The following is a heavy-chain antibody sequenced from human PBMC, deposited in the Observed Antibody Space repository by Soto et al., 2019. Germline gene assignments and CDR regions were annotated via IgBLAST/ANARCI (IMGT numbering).Heavy chain of an antibody. D-gene: IGHD4-17*01. CDR2: ISWNSGSI. V-gene: IGHV3-9*01. CDR3: AKAAMTTVSRGAFDI. J-gene: IGHJ3*02. Sequence: EVQLVESGGGLVQPGRSLRLSCAASGFTFDDYAMHWVRQAQGKGLEWVSGISWNSGSIGYADSVKGRFTISRDNAKNSLYRQMNSLRAEDKALYDCAKAAMTTVSRGAFDIWGVGTMVTVCS. CDR1: GFTFDDYA.